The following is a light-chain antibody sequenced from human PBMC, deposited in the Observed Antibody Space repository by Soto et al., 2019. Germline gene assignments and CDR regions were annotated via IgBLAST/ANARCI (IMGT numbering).Light chain of an antibody. Sequence: QLVLTQSPSASASLGASVKLTCTLSSGHSRYAIAWHQQQPEKGPRYLMKLNSDGSHSKGDGIPDRFSGSSSGAERYLTISSRQSEDEADYYCQTWGTGTVVFGGGTKLTVL. V-gene: IGLV4-69*01. CDR3: QTWGTGTVV. J-gene: IGLJ2*01. CDR1: SGHSRYA. CDR2: LNSDGSH.